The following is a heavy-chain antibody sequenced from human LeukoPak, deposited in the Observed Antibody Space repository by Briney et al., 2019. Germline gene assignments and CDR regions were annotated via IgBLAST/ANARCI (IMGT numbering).Heavy chain of an antibody. CDR2: IIPIFGTA. D-gene: IGHD2-8*01. V-gene: IGHV1-69*13. J-gene: IGHJ4*02. CDR3: ARGSRDCTNGVCVFYFDY. CDR1: GGTFSSCA. Sequence: ASVKVSCKASGGTFSSCAISWVRQAPGQGLEWMGGIIPIFGTANYAQKFQGRVTITADESTSTAYMELSSLRSEDTAVYYCARGSRDCTNGVCVFYFDYWGQGTLVTVSS.